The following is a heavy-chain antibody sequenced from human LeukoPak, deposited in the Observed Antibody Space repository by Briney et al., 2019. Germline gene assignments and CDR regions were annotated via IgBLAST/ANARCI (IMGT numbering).Heavy chain of an antibody. CDR1: GGSFSGYY. V-gene: IGHV4-34*01. Sequence: PSETLSLTCAVYGGSFSGYYWSWIRQPPGKGLEGIGEINHSGSTNYNPSLKSRVTISVDTSKNQFSLKLSSVTAADTAVYYCARGRITMVRGVTHYFDYWGQGTLATVSS. CDR2: INHSGST. J-gene: IGHJ4*02. D-gene: IGHD3-10*01. CDR3: ARGRITMVRGVTHYFDY.